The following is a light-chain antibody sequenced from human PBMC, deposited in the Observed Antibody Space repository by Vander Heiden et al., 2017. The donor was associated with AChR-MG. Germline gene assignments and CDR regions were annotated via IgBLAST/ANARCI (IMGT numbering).Light chain of an antibody. CDR3: QQRDSSPHT. CDR2: ATS. J-gene: IGKJ2*01. CDR1: QGISTY. V-gene: IGKV1-39*01. Sequence: DIQMTQSPSSLSASVGDRVTITCRASQGISTYLSWYQQKPGMAPKVLIYATSTLQSGVPPRFSGSGSGTDFTLTISSLQPEDFATYFCQQRDSSPHTFGQGTNLEIK.